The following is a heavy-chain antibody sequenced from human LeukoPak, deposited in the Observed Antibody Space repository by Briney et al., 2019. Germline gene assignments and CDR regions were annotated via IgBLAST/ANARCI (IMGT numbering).Heavy chain of an antibody. V-gene: IGHV3-23*01. J-gene: IGHJ6*02. D-gene: IGHD3-10*01. Sequence: QAGGSLRLSCAASGFTFSSYAMSWVRQAPGKGLEWVSAISGSGGSTYYADSVKGRFTISRDSSKNTLYLQMNSLRAEDTAVYYCAKRKSVRGENGMDVWGQGTTVTVSS. CDR3: AKRKSVRGENGMDV. CDR2: ISGSGGST. CDR1: GFTFSSYA.